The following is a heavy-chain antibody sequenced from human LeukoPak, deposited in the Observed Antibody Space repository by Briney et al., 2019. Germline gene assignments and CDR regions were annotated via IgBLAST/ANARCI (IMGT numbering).Heavy chain of an antibody. D-gene: IGHD6-19*01. CDR2: ISYDGSNK. J-gene: IGHJ4*02. CDR3: AKHSQWLGHFDY. Sequence: GGSLRLSCAASGFTFSSYGMHWVRQAPGKGLEWVAVISYDGSNKYYADSVKARFTISRDNSKNTLYLQMNSLRAEDTAVYYCAKHSQWLGHFDYWGQGTLVTVSS. V-gene: IGHV3-30*18. CDR1: GFTFSSYG.